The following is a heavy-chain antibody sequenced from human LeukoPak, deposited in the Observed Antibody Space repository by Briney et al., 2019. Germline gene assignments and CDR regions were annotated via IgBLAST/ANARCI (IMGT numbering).Heavy chain of an antibody. J-gene: IGHJ3*02. Sequence: GGSLRLSCAASGFTFDDYAMHWVRQAPGKGLEWVSLISWDGGSTYYADSVKGRFTISRDNSKNSLYLQMNSLRAEDTALYYCAKDTTYDSSGYAAFDIWGQGTMVTVSS. CDR3: AKDTTYDSSGYAAFDI. CDR1: GFTFDDYA. D-gene: IGHD3-22*01. CDR2: ISWDGGST. V-gene: IGHV3-43D*03.